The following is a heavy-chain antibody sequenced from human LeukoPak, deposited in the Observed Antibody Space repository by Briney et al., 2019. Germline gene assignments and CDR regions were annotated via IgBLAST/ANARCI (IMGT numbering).Heavy chain of an antibody. D-gene: IGHD3-9*01. Sequence: SETLSLTCTVSGGSISSSTYYWGWIRQPPGKGLEWIGSIYYSGSTYYNPSLKSRVTISVDTSKNQFSLNLSSVTAADTAVYYCARGTRYYDILTGYQMAYFDYWGQGTLVTVSS. V-gene: IGHV4-39*07. CDR2: IYYSGST. J-gene: IGHJ4*02. CDR1: GGSISSSTYY. CDR3: ARGTRYYDILTGYQMAYFDY.